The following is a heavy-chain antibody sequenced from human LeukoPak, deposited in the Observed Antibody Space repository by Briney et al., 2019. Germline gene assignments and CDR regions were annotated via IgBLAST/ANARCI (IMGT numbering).Heavy chain of an antibody. CDR3: AKLHIVVVPAASCWFDP. D-gene: IGHD2-2*01. Sequence: GGSLRLSCAASGFTFTNYAMNWVRQAPGEGLEWVSVICGRGGSAYYADSVKGRFTISRDDSKNTVNLQMNSLSAEDTAVYFCAKLHIVVVPAASCWFDPWGQGALVTVSS. CDR2: ICGRGGSA. J-gene: IGHJ5*02. V-gene: IGHV3-23*01. CDR1: GFTFTNYA.